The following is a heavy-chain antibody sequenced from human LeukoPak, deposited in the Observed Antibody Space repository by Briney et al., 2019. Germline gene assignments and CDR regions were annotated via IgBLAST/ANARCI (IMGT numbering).Heavy chain of an antibody. CDR3: AKDGPAYNYYDSSARLDY. V-gene: IGHV3-23*01. CDR2: ISGTVGGTT. J-gene: IGHJ4*02. Sequence: PGGSLRLSCVGSGFTFSSYSMSWVRQAPGKGLEWVSAISGTVGGTTYYADSVKGRFTISGDNSKNTLYLQMNSLRAEDTAVYYCAKDGPAYNYYDSSARLDYWGQGTLVTVSS. D-gene: IGHD3-22*01. CDR1: GFTFSSYS.